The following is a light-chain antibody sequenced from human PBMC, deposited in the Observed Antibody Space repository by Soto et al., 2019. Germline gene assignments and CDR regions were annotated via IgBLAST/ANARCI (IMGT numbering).Light chain of an antibody. CDR3: QQYGSSPLT. CDR2: GAS. CDR1: QSVITN. Sequence: IVLTQPTATLAVSPGEGATLSCRASQSVITNLAWYQQKPGKSPRVLIYGASTRATGVPGRFRGSGSGTDFTLTISRLEPEDFALYYCQQYGSSPLTFGGGTKVDIK. J-gene: IGKJ4*01. V-gene: IGKV3-20*01.